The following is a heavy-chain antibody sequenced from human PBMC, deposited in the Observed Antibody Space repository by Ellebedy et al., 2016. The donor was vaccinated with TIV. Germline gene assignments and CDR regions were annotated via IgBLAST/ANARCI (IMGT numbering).Heavy chain of an antibody. D-gene: IGHD1-1*01. J-gene: IGHJ3*02. Sequence: SETLSLTCTVSGGSMNSYYWSWIRQPPVKGLEWIGYISYSMYYSESTNYNPSLTSRVTISVDTSRNQISLKLNSVTAADTAMYYCARDSKNGWAFDIWGQGTMVTVSS. V-gene: IGHV4-59*01. CDR3: ARDSKNGWAFDI. CDR2: ISYSMYYSEST. CDR1: GGSMNSYY.